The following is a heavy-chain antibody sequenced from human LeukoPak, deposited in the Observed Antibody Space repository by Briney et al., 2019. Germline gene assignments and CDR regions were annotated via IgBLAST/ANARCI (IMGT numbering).Heavy chain of an antibody. CDR3: AKVYVGSWYAYDH. CDR2: ISGDGGTT. V-gene: IGHV3-43*02. CDR1: GYTFDDYA. J-gene: IGHJ4*02. D-gene: IGHD6-13*01. Sequence: GGSLRLSCKASGYTFDDYAMHWVRQAPAKGLEWVSLISGDGGTTDYADSVKGRFTISRDNRRNSLYLHMNSLRTEDTALYFCAKVYVGSWYAYDHWGQGTLVTVSS.